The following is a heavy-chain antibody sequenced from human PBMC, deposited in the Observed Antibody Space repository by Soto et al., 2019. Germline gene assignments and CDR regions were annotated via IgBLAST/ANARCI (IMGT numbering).Heavy chain of an antibody. CDR1: GYTFTSYD. CDR3: ARGLNGYLHYFDY. V-gene: IGHV1-8*01. D-gene: IGHD5-18*01. Sequence: GASVKVSCKASGYTFTSYDINWVRQATGQGLEWMGWMNPNSGNTGYAQKLQGRVTITRDTSASTAYMELSSLRSEDTAVYYCARGLNGYLHYFDYWGQGTPVTVSS. J-gene: IGHJ4*02. CDR2: MNPNSGNT.